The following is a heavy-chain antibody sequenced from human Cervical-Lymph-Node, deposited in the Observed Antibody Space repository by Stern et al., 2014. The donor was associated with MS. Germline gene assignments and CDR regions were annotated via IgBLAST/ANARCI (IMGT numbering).Heavy chain of an antibody. CDR1: GGTFTSDA. CDR3: AGGDKKFDY. J-gene: IGHJ4*02. D-gene: IGHD3-16*01. CDR2: IIPLFGTT. Sequence: QVQLVQSGSEVKKPGSSVKVSCKVSGGTFTSDAFSWVRQAPGQGLEWVGGIIPLFGTTNYAPNFRGRVTVTADDSTSTVYMALSSLRSEDTAVYYCAGGDKKFDYWGQGTLVTVSS. V-gene: IGHV1-69*12.